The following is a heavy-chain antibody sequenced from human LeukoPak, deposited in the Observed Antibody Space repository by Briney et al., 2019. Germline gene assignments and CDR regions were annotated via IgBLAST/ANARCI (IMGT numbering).Heavy chain of an antibody. Sequence: GGSLRLSCTASGFTFNNYAMTWVRQVPGKGLEWVSAISTAGASTYYADSVKRRFTISRDNSKNTVYLQMKRLRADDTALYYCVGKTPGTFPLDYWGQGTLVTVSS. J-gene: IGHJ4*02. V-gene: IGHV3-23*01. CDR2: ISTAGAST. CDR1: GFTFNNYA. CDR3: VGKTPGTFPLDY. D-gene: IGHD2/OR15-2a*01.